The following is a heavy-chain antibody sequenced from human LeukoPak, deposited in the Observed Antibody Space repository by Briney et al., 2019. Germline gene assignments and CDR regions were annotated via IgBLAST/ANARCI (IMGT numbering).Heavy chain of an antibody. CDR2: ISWNSGSI. V-gene: IGHV3-9*01. D-gene: IGHD6-6*01. Sequence: GRSLRLSCAASGFTFDDYAMHWVRQAPGKGLEWVSGISWNSGSIGYADSVKGRFTISRDNAKNSLYLQMNSLRAEDTALYYCAKAARPSDYYYYMDVWGKGTTVTVSS. CDR1: GFTFDDYA. CDR3: AKAARPSDYYYYMDV. J-gene: IGHJ6*03.